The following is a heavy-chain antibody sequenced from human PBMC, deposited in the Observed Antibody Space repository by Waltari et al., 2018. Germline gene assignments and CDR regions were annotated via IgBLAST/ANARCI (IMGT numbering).Heavy chain of an antibody. D-gene: IGHD3-3*01. J-gene: IGHJ6*03. Sequence: QVQLQESGPGLVKPSETLSLTCTVSGGSISSYYWSWIRQPAGKGLEWIGRLYTSGRTTNNPSLKSRVTMSVDTSKNQFSLKLSSVTAADTAVYYCARELSYDFWSGYYRYYYYMDVWGKGTTVTISS. CDR3: ARELSYDFWSGYYRYYYYMDV. CDR1: GGSISSYY. CDR2: LYTSGRT. V-gene: IGHV4-4*07.